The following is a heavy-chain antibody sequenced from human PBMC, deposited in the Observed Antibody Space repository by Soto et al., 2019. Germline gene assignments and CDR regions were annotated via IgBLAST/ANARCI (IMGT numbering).Heavy chain of an antibody. CDR3: AHIVITYGGVIGDDAFDI. CDR1: GSSRTTIGVG. CDR2: IYWDDAR. Sequence: QITLKEYGPTLVRPTQPLTLTCSFSGSSRTTIGVGVGWIRQPPGEALDWLAVIYWDDARRYSPSLRSRLTITKDTSKNQVVLTMTNMDPVDTAKYYCAHIVITYGGVIGDDAFDIGGRGTLVAVSS. D-gene: IGHD3-16*02. V-gene: IGHV2-5*02. J-gene: IGHJ3*02.